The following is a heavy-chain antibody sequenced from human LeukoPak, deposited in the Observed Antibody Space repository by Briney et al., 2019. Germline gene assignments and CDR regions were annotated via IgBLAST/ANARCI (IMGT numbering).Heavy chain of an antibody. Sequence: ASVKVSCTASGYTFTSYYMHWVRQAPGQGLEWMGIINPSGGSTSYAQKFQGRVTMTRDTSTSTVYMELSSLRSEDTAVYYCARDLVVVVVAATKPYYYYGMDVWGQGTTVTVSS. CDR2: INPSGGST. D-gene: IGHD2-15*01. CDR1: GYTFTSYY. V-gene: IGHV1-46*01. CDR3: ARDLVVVVVAATKPYYYYGMDV. J-gene: IGHJ6*02.